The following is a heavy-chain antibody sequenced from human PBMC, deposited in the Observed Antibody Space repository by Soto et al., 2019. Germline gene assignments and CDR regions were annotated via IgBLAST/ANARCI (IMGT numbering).Heavy chain of an antibody. CDR1: GGTFSSYA. Sequence: QVQLVQSGAEVKKPGSSVKVSCKASGGTFSSYAISWVRQAPAQGLEWMGGIIPIFGTANYAQKFQGRVTITADESTGTAYMGLCSLRSEDTAVYYCARQTYYYDCSGYLYYFDYWGQGTLVTVSS. CDR3: ARQTYYYDCSGYLYYFDY. CDR2: IIPIFGTA. D-gene: IGHD3-22*01. J-gene: IGHJ4*02. V-gene: IGHV1-69*01.